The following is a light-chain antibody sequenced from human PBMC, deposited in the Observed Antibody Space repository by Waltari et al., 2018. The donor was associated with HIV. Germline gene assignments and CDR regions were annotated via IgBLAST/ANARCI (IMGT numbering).Light chain of an antibody. CDR2: DVD. J-gene: IGLJ2*01. Sequence: SAVPQPASVSGLPGQSITLSCTAGDSDFGLSNFASWYQQHPGKLPRLILYDVDSRASVISDRFSGSKSGHTASLNISGLRAEDEADYYCSSFTADFTLVFGGGTKVTVL. V-gene: IGLV2-14*03. CDR3: SSFTADFTLV. CDR1: DSDFGLSNF.